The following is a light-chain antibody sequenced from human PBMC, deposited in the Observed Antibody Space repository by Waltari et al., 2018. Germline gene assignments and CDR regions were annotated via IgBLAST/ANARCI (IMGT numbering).Light chain of an antibody. CDR1: SGHSSNL. CDR2: VNSDGSH. Sequence: QLVLTQSPSASASLGASVKLTCTLDSGHSSNLIEWPQQKPEKGPRFLMKVNSDGSHTKGDEIPDRFSGSSSGPERYLTISSVQSEDEADYYCQTGGHGTWVFDGGTKLTVL. V-gene: IGLV4-69*01. J-gene: IGLJ3*02. CDR3: QTGGHGTWV.